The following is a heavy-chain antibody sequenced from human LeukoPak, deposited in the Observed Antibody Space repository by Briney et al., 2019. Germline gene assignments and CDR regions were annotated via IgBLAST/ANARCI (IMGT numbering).Heavy chain of an antibody. CDR3: ARPHYDILTGYMYYFGY. D-gene: IGHD3-9*01. J-gene: IGHJ4*02. CDR1: GFTFSCYA. Sequence: AGGPLRLSCAASGFTFSCYAMTWLRQAPGKGVEWVFHFTGSGASTYYADSVKGRFTISRDNSNTSLYLQMNSLRADDTAVYYCARPHYDILTGYMYYFGYWGQGTLVTVSS. V-gene: IGHV3-23*01. CDR2: FTGSGAST.